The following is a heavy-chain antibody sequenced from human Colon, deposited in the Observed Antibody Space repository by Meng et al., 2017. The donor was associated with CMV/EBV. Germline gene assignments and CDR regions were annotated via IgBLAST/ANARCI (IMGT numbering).Heavy chain of an antibody. J-gene: IGHJ6*02. Sequence: SETLSLTCTVSGGSITTYYWTWIRQSPGKGLEWIGYVYGSGNTNYNPSLQSRVTISIDTSNNQFSLKLRSVTAADTAVYYCARPPTGALRFYGVDVWGPGTTVTVSS. CDR2: VYGSGNT. D-gene: IGHD1-1*01. CDR1: GGSITTYY. CDR3: ARPPTGALRFYGVDV. V-gene: IGHV4-59*01.